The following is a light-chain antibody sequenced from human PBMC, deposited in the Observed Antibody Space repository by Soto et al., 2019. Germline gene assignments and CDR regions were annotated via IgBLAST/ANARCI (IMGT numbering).Light chain of an antibody. CDR3: QHYDNWPHT. V-gene: IGKV3-15*01. CDR1: QNLSRN. CDR2: GAS. J-gene: IGKJ2*01. Sequence: EVVMTQSPATLYVSTGESATLSCRTSQNLSRNLAWYHQQPGQAPMLLIYGASTRATGIPARFSGSGSGTDFTLTISSLQSEDFAVYYCQHYDNWPHTFGQGTKLEI.